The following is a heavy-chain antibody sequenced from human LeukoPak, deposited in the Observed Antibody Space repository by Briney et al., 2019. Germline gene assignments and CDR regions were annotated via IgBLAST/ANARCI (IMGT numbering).Heavy chain of an antibody. CDR1: GFTFSSYW. D-gene: IGHD3-10*01. J-gene: IGHJ4*02. CDR2: IKQDGSEG. Sequence: GGSLRLSCAASGFTFSSYWMSWVRQAPGKGLEWVANIKQDGSEGYYVDSVKGRFTISRDNAKNSLYLQMNSLRAEDTAVYYCARDGAMTLTYYFDYWGQGTLVTVSS. CDR3: ARDGAMTLTYYFDY. V-gene: IGHV3-7*01.